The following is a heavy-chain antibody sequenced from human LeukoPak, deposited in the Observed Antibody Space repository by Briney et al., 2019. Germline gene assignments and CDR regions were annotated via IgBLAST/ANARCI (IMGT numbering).Heavy chain of an antibody. J-gene: IGHJ4*02. D-gene: IGHD2-15*01. CDR3: AREKAVVAAFDY. Sequence: MPSQTLSLTCTVSDGSISSGDYYWSWIRQPPGKGLEWIGYIYHSGSTYYNPSLKSRVTKSVDRSKNQFSLKLSSVTAADTAVYYCAREKAVVAAFDYWGQGTLVTVSS. CDR2: IYHSGST. V-gene: IGHV4-30-4*01. CDR1: DGSISSGDYY.